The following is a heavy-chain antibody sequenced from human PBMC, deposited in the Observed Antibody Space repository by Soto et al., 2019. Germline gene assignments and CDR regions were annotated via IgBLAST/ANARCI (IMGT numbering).Heavy chain of an antibody. CDR2: ISGSGGHT. CDR1: GFTFNNQD. D-gene: IGHD7-27*01. CDR3: ANRPSWGPRFD. J-gene: IGHJ4*02. Sequence: PGGSLRLSCVASGFTFNNQDMCWVRQAPGKGLEWVSGISGSGGHTYYADSVKGRFTISRDNSKNTLYLQMNSLRAEDTAAHYCANRPSWGPRFDWGQGTLVTVSS. V-gene: IGHV3-23*01.